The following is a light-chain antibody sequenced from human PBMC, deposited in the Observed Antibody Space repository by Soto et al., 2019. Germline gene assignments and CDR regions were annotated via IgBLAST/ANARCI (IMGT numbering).Light chain of an antibody. Sequence: QSVLTQPPSVSGAPGQTVTISCSGSSSNIGAGYDVHWYQQLPGTVPKLVIYDTFNRPSGVPDRFSGSKSGDTASLTISGLQAEDEADYYCISYIPSTTTHWVFGGGTKLTVL. V-gene: IGLV1-40*01. CDR2: DTF. J-gene: IGLJ3*02. CDR3: ISYIPSTTTHWV. CDR1: SSNIGAGYD.